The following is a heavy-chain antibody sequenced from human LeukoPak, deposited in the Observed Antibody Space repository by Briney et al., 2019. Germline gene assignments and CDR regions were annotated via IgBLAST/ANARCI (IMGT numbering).Heavy chain of an antibody. CDR2: ISVSGTTT. D-gene: IGHD3-22*01. Sequence: PGGSLRLSCAASGFSFSSDVMGWVRQAPGRGLEWVSGISVSGTTTYYADSVKGRFTISRDNSEKTLYLQMNSLRAEDTAVYFCAKGRYDSGGYHYSFDYWGQGTLVAVSS. V-gene: IGHV3-23*01. CDR1: GFSFSSDV. CDR3: AKGRYDSGGYHYSFDY. J-gene: IGHJ4*02.